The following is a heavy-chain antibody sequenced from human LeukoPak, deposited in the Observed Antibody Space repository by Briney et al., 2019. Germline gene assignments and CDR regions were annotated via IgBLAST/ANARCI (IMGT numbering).Heavy chain of an antibody. CDR3: ARAGLGNMDV. V-gene: IGHV4-59*08. D-gene: IGHD3-16*01. J-gene: IGHJ6*02. CDR2: IYYSGST. Sequence: SETLSLTCTVSGGSSSSYYWSWIRQPPGKGLEWIGYIYYSGSTNYNPSLKSRVTISVDTSKNQFSLKLSSVTAADTAVYYCARAGLGNMDVWGQGTTVTVSS. CDR1: GGSSSSYY.